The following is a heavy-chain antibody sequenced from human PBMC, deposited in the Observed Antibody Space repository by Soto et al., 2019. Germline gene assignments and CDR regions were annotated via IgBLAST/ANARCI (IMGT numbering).Heavy chain of an antibody. CDR2: IFSGDNT. CDR3: ATGLTLPVRPSFDT. D-gene: IGHD2-21*02. J-gene: IGHJ5*02. CDR1: GFTISGNY. V-gene: IGHV3-53*01. Sequence: EVQLVESGGGLIQPGGSLRLSCAASGFTISGNYITWVRQAPGKGLEWVSVIFSGDNTFYSDSVKGRCTISRDSSKNTVYLQMNRLRGDDTAVYFCATGLTLPVRPSFDTWGQGTLLTVSS.